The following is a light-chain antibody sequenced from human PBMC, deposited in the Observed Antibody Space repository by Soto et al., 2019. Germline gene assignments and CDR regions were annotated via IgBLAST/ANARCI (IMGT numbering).Light chain of an antibody. CDR3: QQANSFPLT. CDR1: QGISRW. Sequence: DIQMTQSQSSVSASVGDRVTITCRASQGISRWLAWYQQKPGKAPNLLIYAASSLQSGVPSRFSGSGSGTDFTLTISSLQPEDFATYYCQQANSFPLTCGGGTNVQIK. V-gene: IGKV1D-12*01. CDR2: AAS. J-gene: IGKJ4*01.